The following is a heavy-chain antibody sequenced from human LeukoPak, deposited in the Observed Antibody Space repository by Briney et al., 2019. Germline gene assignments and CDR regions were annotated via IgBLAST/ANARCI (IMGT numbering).Heavy chain of an antibody. V-gene: IGHV4-39*07. D-gene: IGHD6-19*01. Sequence: PSETLSLTCTVSGGSISSSSYYWGWIRQPPGKGLEWIGSIYYSGSTYYNPPLKSRVTISVDTSKNQFSLKLSSVTAADTAVYYCARGSPGRRTWLVRLNFDYWGQGTLVTVSS. CDR2: IYYSGST. CDR3: ARGSPGRRTWLVRLNFDY. J-gene: IGHJ4*02. CDR1: GGSISSSSYY.